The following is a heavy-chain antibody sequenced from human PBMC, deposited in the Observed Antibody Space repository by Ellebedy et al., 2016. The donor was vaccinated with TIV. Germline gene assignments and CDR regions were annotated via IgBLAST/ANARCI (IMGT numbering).Heavy chain of an antibody. CDR3: TRNLGGNHYSEN. CDR2: IYGGNNA. D-gene: IGHD4-23*01. J-gene: IGHJ4*02. Sequence: GESLKISCAASGFNVGNSFMSWVRQAPGKGLEWVSLIYGGNNAAAYADSVRDRFTISRDNSRSTLFLQMNSLRAEDTALYYCTRNLGGNHYSENWGQGTLVSVAS. V-gene: IGHV3-66*01. CDR1: GFNVGNSF.